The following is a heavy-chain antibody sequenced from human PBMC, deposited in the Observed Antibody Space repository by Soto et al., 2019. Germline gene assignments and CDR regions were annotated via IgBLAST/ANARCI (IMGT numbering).Heavy chain of an antibody. Sequence: GGSLRLSCAPSGFTFRDYAMSWVRQAPGKGLEWVSTISGGGFDTHYADSVKGRFTISRDNVKDTLYIQMNNLRVEDTAVYYCAKDPSTGSADYWGQGTLVTSPQ. J-gene: IGHJ4*02. CDR1: GFTFRDYA. V-gene: IGHV3-23*01. CDR3: AKDPSTGSADY. CDR2: ISGGGFDT. D-gene: IGHD3-9*01.